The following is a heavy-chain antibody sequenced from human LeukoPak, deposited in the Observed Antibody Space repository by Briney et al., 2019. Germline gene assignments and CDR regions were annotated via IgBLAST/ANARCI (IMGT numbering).Heavy chain of an antibody. J-gene: IGHJ4*02. CDR1: GGSISSYY. D-gene: IGHD2-2*01. Sequence: PSETLSLTCTVSGGSISSYYWSWIRQPAGKGLEWIGRIYTSGSTNYNPSLKSRVTISVDTSKNQFSLKLSSVTAADTAVYYCARQLGYCSSTSCYADKVDYWGQGTLVTVPS. CDR2: IYTSGST. CDR3: ARQLGYCSSTSCYADKVDY. V-gene: IGHV4-4*07.